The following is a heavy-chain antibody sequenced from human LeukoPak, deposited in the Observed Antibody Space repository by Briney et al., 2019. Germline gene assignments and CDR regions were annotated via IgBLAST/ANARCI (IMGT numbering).Heavy chain of an antibody. J-gene: IGHJ3*02. D-gene: IGHD2-21*01. V-gene: IGHV3-66*01. CDR3: ARGGGAEAFDI. CDR1: GFTVSSNY. Sequence: GGSLRLSCAASGFTVSSNYMTWVRQAPGKGLEWVSVIYSGGSTYYADSVKGRFTISRDNSKNTLYLQMNSLRVEDTAVYYCARGGGAEAFDIWGQGTMVTVSS. CDR2: IYSGGST.